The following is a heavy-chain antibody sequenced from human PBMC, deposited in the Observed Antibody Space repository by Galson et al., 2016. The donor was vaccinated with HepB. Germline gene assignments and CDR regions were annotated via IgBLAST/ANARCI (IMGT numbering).Heavy chain of an antibody. CDR2: IYSGGNT. Sequence: SLRLSCAASGFIFRNYQMSWVRQAPGKGPEWVSVIYSGGNTYYGDSVKGRFTISRDHSKNTVYLQLNSLRAEDTAVYYCARGPLGEFQSYYFDQWGQGTLVTVSS. CDR1: GFIFRNYQ. V-gene: IGHV3-53*01. CDR3: ARGPLGEFQSYYFDQ. J-gene: IGHJ4*02. D-gene: IGHD3-16*01.